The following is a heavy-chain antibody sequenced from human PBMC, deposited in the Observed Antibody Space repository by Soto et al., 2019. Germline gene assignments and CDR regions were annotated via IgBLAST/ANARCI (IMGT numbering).Heavy chain of an antibody. D-gene: IGHD5-12*01. Sequence: QVQLVESGGGVVQPGRSLRLSCAASGFTFSSYGMHWVRQAPGKGLEWVAVIWYDGSNKYYADSVKGRFTISRDNSKNXXYLQMNSLRAEDTAVYYCARDGDGYNYRFSWYFDLWGRGTLVTVSS. CDR1: GFTFSSYG. CDR3: ARDGDGYNYRFSWYFDL. CDR2: IWYDGSNK. V-gene: IGHV3-33*01. J-gene: IGHJ2*01.